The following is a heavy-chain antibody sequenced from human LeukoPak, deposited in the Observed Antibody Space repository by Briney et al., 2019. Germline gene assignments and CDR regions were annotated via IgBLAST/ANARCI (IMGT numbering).Heavy chain of an antibody. J-gene: IGHJ1*01. CDR3: ARSEVYDFGSGHWHFQH. CDR1: GGTFSSYA. V-gene: IGHV1-69*05. Sequence: SVKVSCKASGGTFSSYAISWVRQAPGQGLGWMGGIILIFCTASYAQKFQGRVTITTDESTSTAYMELSSLRSEDTAVYYCARSEVYDFGSGHWHFQHWGQGTLVTVSS. CDR2: IILIFCTA. D-gene: IGHD3-3*01.